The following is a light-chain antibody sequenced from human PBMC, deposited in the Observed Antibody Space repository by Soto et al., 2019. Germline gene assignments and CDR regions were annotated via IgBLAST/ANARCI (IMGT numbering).Light chain of an antibody. V-gene: IGKV4-1*01. CDR1: QSVLYSSNNKNY. Sequence: DIVMTQSPDSLAVSLGERVTISCKSSQSVLYSSNNKNYLAWYQQKPGQPPNLLIYWASTRESGVPDRFSGSGSGTDFTLTITSLQAEDVAVYYCQQYYSTPFTFGPGTKVNVK. CDR2: WAS. CDR3: QQYYSTPFT. J-gene: IGKJ3*01.